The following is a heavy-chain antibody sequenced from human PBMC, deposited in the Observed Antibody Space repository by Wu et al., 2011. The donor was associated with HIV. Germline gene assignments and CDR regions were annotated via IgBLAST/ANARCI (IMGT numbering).Heavy chain of an antibody. CDR1: GYYLNTVMA. Sequence: SGYYLNTVMASVGCDRPLDKGLSGWGGSALTMQTQTMHTKFQGRVTMTADTSTSTVYMELRSLTSDDTAVYYCARDDRDLVTRSAYFQYWGQGTLVTVSS. J-gene: IGHJ1*01. V-gene: IGHV1-18*01. CDR3: ARDDRDLVTRSAYFQY. CDR2: SALTMQT. D-gene: IGHD3-9*01.